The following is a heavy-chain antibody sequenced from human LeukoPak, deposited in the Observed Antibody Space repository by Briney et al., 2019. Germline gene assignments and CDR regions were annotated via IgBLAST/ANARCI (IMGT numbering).Heavy chain of an antibody. CDR3: ARGEGPFDY. CDR2: ISPSTTHT. J-gene: IGHJ4*02. CDR1: GFTFSDYY. Sequence: GGSLRLSCAASGFTFSDYYMSWSRQAPGKGLEWLSYISPSTTHTSYADSVKGRFTISRDNSKNTLYLQMNSLKAEDTAVYYCARGEGPFDYWGQGTLVTVS. V-gene: IGHV3-11*05.